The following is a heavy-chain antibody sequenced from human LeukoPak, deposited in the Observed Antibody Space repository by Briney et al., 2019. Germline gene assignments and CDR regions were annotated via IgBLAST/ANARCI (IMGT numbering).Heavy chain of an antibody. CDR1: GGSISSHY. Sequence: SETLSLTCTVSGGSISSHYWTWMRQPPGKGLEWIGYIYQTGSTNYNPSLKSRVSISLDTSKNQLSLKVNSVTAADTAVYYCARLVVAGDYDYFSFYMDVWGKGTTVTVSS. D-gene: IGHD6-19*01. CDR2: IYQTGST. V-gene: IGHV4-59*11. CDR3: ARLVVAGDYDYFSFYMDV. J-gene: IGHJ6*03.